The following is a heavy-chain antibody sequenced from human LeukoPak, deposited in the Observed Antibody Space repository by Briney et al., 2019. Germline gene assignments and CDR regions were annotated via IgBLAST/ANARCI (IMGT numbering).Heavy chain of an antibody. Sequence: PGRSLRLSCAASGFTFSSYGMHWVRQAPGKGLEWVAVIWYDGSNKYYADSVKGRFTISRDNSKNTLYLQMNSLRAEDTAVYYCARGFRDYYDSSGYCPLDYWGQGTLVTVSS. J-gene: IGHJ4*02. CDR2: IWYDGSNK. CDR3: ARGFRDYYDSSGYCPLDY. V-gene: IGHV3-33*01. D-gene: IGHD3-22*01. CDR1: GFTFSSYG.